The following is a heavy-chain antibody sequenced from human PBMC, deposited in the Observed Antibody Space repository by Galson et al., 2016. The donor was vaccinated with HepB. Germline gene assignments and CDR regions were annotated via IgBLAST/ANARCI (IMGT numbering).Heavy chain of an antibody. J-gene: IGHJ3*02. CDR1: GFTFSSYA. CDR2: ISGSGAST. V-gene: IGHV3-23*01. D-gene: IGHD2-2*02. CDR3: ARGRTTSCNSAFDI. Sequence: SLRLSCAASGFTFSSYAMSWVHQAPGKGLEWVSVISGSGASTYYADSVKGRFTISRDNSKNTPYLQVNSLRVEDTAIYYCARGRTTSCNSAFDIWGQGTMVTVSS.